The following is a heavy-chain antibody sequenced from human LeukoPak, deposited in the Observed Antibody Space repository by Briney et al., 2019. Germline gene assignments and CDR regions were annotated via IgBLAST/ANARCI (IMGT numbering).Heavy chain of an antibody. CDR2: IWYDGSTK. J-gene: IGHJ3*02. CDR1: GFTFSSYG. V-gene: IGHV3-33*01. D-gene: IGHD3-22*01. CDR3: ARGQTLLRDAFDI. Sequence: PGGSLRLSCEAPGFTFSSYGMHWVRQAPGRGLEWVAVIWYDGSTKYYANSVKGRFTISRDNSKNTLYLQMNSLRAEDTAVYYCARGQTLLRDAFDIWGQGTMVTVSS.